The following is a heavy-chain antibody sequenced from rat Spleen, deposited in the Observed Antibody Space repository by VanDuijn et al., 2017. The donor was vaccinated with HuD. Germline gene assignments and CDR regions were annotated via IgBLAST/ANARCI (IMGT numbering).Heavy chain of an antibody. D-gene: IGHD1-1*01. J-gene: IGHJ2*01. V-gene: IGHV5-7*01. Sequence: EVQLVESGGGLVQPGRSLKLSCEASGFTFSHYDMAWVRQAPKKGLEWVAFISYDGSSTYYRDSVKGRFTVSRDNAKSTLYLQMDSLRSEDTATYDCARHPDYSNYFDYWGQGVMVTVSS. CDR1: GFTFSHYD. CDR3: ARHPDYSNYFDY. CDR2: ISYDGSST.